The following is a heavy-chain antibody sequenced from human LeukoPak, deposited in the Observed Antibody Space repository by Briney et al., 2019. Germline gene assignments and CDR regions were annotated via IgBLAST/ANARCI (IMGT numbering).Heavy chain of an antibody. CDR1: GYSFTSKL. V-gene: IGHV5-51*01. D-gene: IGHD5-18*01. Sequence: PGESLNISSKCFGYSFTSKLIALLRQLAEKLLWRMGIIYPGDSDTHYNPSFQSHATISADKSISTAYLQWSSLKASDNAIYYCARHNEYTYDFYYYTDVWGNGTTVTVSS. CDR3: ARHNEYTYDFYYYTDV. J-gene: IGHJ6*03. CDR2: IYPGDSDT.